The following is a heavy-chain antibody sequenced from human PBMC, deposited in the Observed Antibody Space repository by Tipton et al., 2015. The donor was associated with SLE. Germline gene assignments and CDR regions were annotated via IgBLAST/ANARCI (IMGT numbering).Heavy chain of an antibody. CDR3: ARDIGPGWYYGMDV. J-gene: IGHJ6*02. CDR1: GFTFSSYA. Sequence: SLRLSCAASGFTFSSYAMHWVRQAPGKGLEWVAVISYDGSNKYYADSVKGRFTISRDNSKNTLYLQMNSLRAEDTAVYYCARDIGPGWYYGMDVWGQGTTVTVSS. V-gene: IGHV3-30-3*01. CDR2: ISYDGSNK. D-gene: IGHD6-19*01.